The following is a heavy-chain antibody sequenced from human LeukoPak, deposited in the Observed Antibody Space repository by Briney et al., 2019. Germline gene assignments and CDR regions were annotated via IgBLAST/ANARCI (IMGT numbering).Heavy chain of an antibody. Sequence: PGGSLRLSCAASGFSFSSYEMNWVRQAPGKGLEWISYISASGTLTHYADSVEGRFTISRDNAKNSLFLQMNSLRAEDTAVYYCARDHFAVSRFLEWLPTNYYYYMDVWGKGTTVTVSS. CDR1: GFSFSSYE. D-gene: IGHD3-3*01. CDR2: ISASGTLT. J-gene: IGHJ6*03. CDR3: ARDHFAVSRFLEWLPTNYYYYMDV. V-gene: IGHV3-48*03.